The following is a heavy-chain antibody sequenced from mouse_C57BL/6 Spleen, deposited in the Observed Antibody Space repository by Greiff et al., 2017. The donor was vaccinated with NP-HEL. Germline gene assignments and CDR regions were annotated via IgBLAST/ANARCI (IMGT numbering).Heavy chain of an antibody. CDR1: GYTFTSYW. Sequence: QVQLQQPGAELVKPGASVKLSCKASGYTFTSYWMQWVKQRPGQGVEWIGEIDPSDSYTNYNQKFKGKATLTVDTSSSTAYMQLSSLTSEDSAVYYCARSLLSAMDYWGQGTSVTVSS. CDR3: ARSLLSAMDY. CDR2: IDPSDSYT. J-gene: IGHJ4*01. D-gene: IGHD2-1*01. V-gene: IGHV1-50*01.